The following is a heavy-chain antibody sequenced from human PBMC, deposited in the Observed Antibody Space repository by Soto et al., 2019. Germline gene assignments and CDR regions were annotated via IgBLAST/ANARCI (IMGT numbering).Heavy chain of an antibody. D-gene: IGHD2-15*01. J-gene: IGHJ4*02. CDR1: GFTFSSYA. CDR2: ISGSGGST. V-gene: IGHV3-23*01. CDR3: ATEAGCSCYSELDY. Sequence: ESGGGLVQPGGSLRLSCAASGFTFSSYAMSWVRQAPGKGLEWVSAISGSGGSTYYADSVKGRFTISRDNYKNTLYLQMNSLRAEDTAGYYCATEAGCSCYSELDYWGPGTLVTVSS.